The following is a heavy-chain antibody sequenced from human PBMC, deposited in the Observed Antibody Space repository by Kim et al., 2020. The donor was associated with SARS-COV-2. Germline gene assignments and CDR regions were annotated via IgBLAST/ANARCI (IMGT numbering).Heavy chain of an antibody. CDR3: ARSGPYYYDTHFDY. Sequence: HARKRRVTISVDTSKNPFSLKLSSVTAADTAVYYCARSGPYYYDTHFDYWGQGTLVTVSS. V-gene: IGHV4-59*01. J-gene: IGHJ4*02. D-gene: IGHD3-22*01.